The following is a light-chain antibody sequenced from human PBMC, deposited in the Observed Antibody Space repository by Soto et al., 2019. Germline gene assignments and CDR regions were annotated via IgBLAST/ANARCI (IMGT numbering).Light chain of an antibody. CDR1: QSVNGNY. V-gene: IGKV3-20*01. CDR3: QQYGSSFRYT. Sequence: EIVLTQSPGTLSLSPGERATLSCRASQSVNGNYLTCYQQKPGQAPRLLIYGASSRATGIPDRFSGSGSGTDFTLTISRLEPEDFAVYYCQQYGSSFRYTFGQGTKLEIK. CDR2: GAS. J-gene: IGKJ2*01.